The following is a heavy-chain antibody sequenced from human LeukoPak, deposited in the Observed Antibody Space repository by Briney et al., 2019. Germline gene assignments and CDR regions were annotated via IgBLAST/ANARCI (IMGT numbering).Heavy chain of an antibody. D-gene: IGHD3-3*01. CDR3: SIALYYDDAFDI. J-gene: IGHJ3*02. CDR2: INHSGST. Sequence: SETLSLTCTVSGYSINSGYYWSWIRQPPGQGLEWIGEINHSGSTNYNPYVKSRVTISVVTSKNQFSLKLSSVTAADTAVYYCSIALYYDDAFDIWGQGTMVTVSS. V-gene: IGHV4-34*01. CDR1: GYSINSGYY.